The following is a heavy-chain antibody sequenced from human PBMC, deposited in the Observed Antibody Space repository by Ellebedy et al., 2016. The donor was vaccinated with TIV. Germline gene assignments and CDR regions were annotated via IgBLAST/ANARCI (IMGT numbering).Heavy chain of an antibody. CDR1: GGSISTTAYY. D-gene: IGHD3-22*01. V-gene: IGHV4-39*01. Sequence: SETLSLXCNVSGGSISTTAYYWGWIRQTPGKGLEWIGSIEYRGTTYYSPSLKSRVTMSVDTSKNEFSLSLGSVTAADTAVYYCARHLTKIVVVSKKFDAFDIWGLGTMVTVSS. J-gene: IGHJ3*02. CDR3: ARHLTKIVVVSKKFDAFDI. CDR2: IEYRGTT.